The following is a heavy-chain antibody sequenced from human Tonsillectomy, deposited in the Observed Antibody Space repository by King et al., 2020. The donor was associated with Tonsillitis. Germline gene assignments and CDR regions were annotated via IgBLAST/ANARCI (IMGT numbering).Heavy chain of an antibody. CDR2: IYYSGRT. CDR1: GGSISSYY. V-gene: IGHV4-59*08. J-gene: IGHJ2*01. CDR3: ARHEHYQDGSGYRSSYWYFDL. Sequence: QLQESGPGLVKPSETLSLTCTVSGGSISSYYWSWIRQPPGKGLEWMGYIYYSGRTNYNPSLKSRVTISVDTSKNQFSLNLRSVTAADTAVYYCARHEHYQDGSGYRSSYWYFDLWGRGTLVTVSS. D-gene: IGHD3-22*01.